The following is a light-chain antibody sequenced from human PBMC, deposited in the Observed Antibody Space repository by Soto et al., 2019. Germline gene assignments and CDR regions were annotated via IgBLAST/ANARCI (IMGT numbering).Light chain of an antibody. Sequence: EVVLTQSPATLSLYPGERATLSCRASENVRTFVDWYQQKPGQAPRLLIYGASNRATGIPARFSGSGAGTDFTPTISNREPEDFAVYYCQQHSHWPPWTFGQGTRVEIQ. CDR3: QQHSHWPPWT. CDR2: GAS. J-gene: IGKJ1*01. V-gene: IGKV3-11*01. CDR1: ENVRTF.